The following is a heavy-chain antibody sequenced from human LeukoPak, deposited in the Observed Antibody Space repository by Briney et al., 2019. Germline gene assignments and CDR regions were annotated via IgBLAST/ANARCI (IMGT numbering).Heavy chain of an antibody. Sequence: SETLSLTCTDSGGSISSSDYSWGWIRQPPGKGLEWIGSIYYSGSTYYNPSLKSRVTISADTSKNQFSLKLSSVTAADTAVYYCARHWSRDYYDSSGYWSPLDYWGQGTLVTVSS. V-gene: IGHV4-39*01. D-gene: IGHD3-22*01. CDR2: IYYSGST. CDR1: GGSISSSDYS. J-gene: IGHJ4*02. CDR3: ARHWSRDYYDSSGYWSPLDY.